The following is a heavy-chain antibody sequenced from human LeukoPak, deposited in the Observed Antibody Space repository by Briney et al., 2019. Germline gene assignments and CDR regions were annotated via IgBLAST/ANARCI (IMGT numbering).Heavy chain of an antibody. D-gene: IGHD6-13*01. V-gene: IGHV4-59*11. Sequence: SETLSLTCTVSGGSISSHYWSWIRQPPGKGLEWIGYIYYSGNTNYNPSLKSRVTISVDTSKNQLSLKLSSVTAADTAVYYCARRLSFIAPETNWGQGTLVTVSS. J-gene: IGHJ4*02. CDR1: GGSISSHY. CDR2: IYYSGNT. CDR3: ARRLSFIAPETN.